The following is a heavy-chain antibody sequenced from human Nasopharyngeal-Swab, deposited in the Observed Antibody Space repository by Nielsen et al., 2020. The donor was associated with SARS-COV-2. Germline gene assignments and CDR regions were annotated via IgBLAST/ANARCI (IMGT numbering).Heavy chain of an antibody. CDR2: IGDKDHNYAT. CDR3: TTDFYFDY. Sequence: GKSLKISCAASGFIFSASAIHWVRQASRKGLEWVGRIGDKDHNYATTYGASVQGRFTISRDDSKNTAFLQMDSLKTEDTALYYCTTDFYFDYWGQGTLVTVSS. J-gene: IGHJ4*02. CDR1: GFIFSASA. V-gene: IGHV3-73*01.